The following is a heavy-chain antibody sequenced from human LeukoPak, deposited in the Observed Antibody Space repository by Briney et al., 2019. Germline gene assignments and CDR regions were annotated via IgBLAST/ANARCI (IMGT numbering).Heavy chain of an antibody. J-gene: IGHJ5*02. CDR2: ISSSGTI. CDR3: AREGGDRTGTTSFDP. Sequence: GGSLRLSCAASGFTFSSYSMNWVRQAPGKGLEWVSYISSSGTIYYAESVKGRFTISRDNAKNSLYLQVNSLRPEDTAVYYCAREGGDRTGTTSFDPWGQGTLVTVSS. D-gene: IGHD1-1*01. CDR1: GFTFSSYS. V-gene: IGHV3-48*01.